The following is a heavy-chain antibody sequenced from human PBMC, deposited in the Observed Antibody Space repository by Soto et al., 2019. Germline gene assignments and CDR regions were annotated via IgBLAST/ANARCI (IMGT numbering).Heavy chain of an antibody. J-gene: IGHJ4*02. V-gene: IGHV3-74*01. CDR2: ISDDVTTT. CDR1: GFTFSMDW. D-gene: IGHD1-26*01. Sequence: GGSLRLCCVLSGFTFSMDWMHWVRQAPGQRPFWVSRISDDVTTTNYADSVRGRFTISRENSKNTLYLQLNNLMPRDTPIYYCTRGHRAASSGKGGNWGKGTPVTVSS. CDR3: TRGHRAASSGKGGN.